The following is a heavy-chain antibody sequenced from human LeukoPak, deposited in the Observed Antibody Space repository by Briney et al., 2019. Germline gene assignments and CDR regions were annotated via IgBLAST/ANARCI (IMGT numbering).Heavy chain of an antibody. CDR1: GFTFSRYA. J-gene: IGHJ4*02. CDR3: ARDTFQPGLIDS. CDR2: INTDSSDV. D-gene: IGHD2-2*01. V-gene: IGHV3-21*05. Sequence: GGSLRLSCAASGFTFSRYAMNWVRQAPGKGLQWVSYINTDSSDVHYADSVKGRFTISRDNARNTLYLQLSSLRAEDSAVYYCARDTFQPGLIDSWGQGTLVTVSS.